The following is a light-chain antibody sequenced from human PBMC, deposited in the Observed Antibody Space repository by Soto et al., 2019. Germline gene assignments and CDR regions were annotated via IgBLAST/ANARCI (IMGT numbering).Light chain of an antibody. CDR2: EGS. CDR3: CSYAGSSTVV. CDR1: SSDVGSYNL. J-gene: IGLJ2*01. Sequence: QSVLTQPASVSGSPGQSITISCTGTSSDVGSYNLVSWYQQHPRKAPKLMIYEGSQRPSGVSNRFSGSKSGNTASLTISGLQAEDEAGYYCCSYAGSSTVVFGGGTKLTVL. V-gene: IGLV2-23*01.